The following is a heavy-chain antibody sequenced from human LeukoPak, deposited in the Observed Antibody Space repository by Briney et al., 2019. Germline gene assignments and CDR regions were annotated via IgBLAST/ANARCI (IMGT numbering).Heavy chain of an antibody. V-gene: IGHV3-9*01. CDR1: GFTFDDYA. D-gene: IGHD2-15*01. Sequence: GGSLRLSCAASGFTFDDYAMHWVRQAPGKGLEWVSGISWNSGSIGYADSVKGRFTISRDNAKNSLYLQMNSLRAEDTALYYCAKETGGPIDYWGQGTPVTVSS. CDR3: AKETGGPIDY. CDR2: ISWNSGSI. J-gene: IGHJ4*02.